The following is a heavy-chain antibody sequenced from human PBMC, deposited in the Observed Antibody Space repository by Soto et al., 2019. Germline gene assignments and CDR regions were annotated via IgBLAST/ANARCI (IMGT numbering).Heavy chain of an antibody. CDR3: ARGTAAPDY. Sequence: GGSLRLSCEASGFTFSSFAMSWVRQAPEKGLEWVSTITGGGGSTYYADSVKGRFTISRDNSKNTLYLQLNSLRAEDTALYFCARGTAAPDYWGQGTLVTVSS. CDR1: GFTFSSFA. D-gene: IGHD6-13*01. CDR2: ITGGGGST. V-gene: IGHV3-23*01. J-gene: IGHJ4*02.